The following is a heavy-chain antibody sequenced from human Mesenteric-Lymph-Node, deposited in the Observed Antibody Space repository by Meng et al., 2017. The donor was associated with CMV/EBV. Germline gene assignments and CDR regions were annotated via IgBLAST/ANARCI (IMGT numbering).Heavy chain of an antibody. Sequence: GESLKISCAASGFTFDTYYISWVRQAPGNGLEWVSSISSNSVYIYYADSVRGRFTISRDNAENSLYLQMNSLRAEDTAIYYCARDSYGMDVWGQGTTVTVSS. V-gene: IGHV3-21*01. J-gene: IGHJ6*02. CDR1: GFTFDTYY. CDR2: ISSNSVYI. CDR3: ARDSYGMDV.